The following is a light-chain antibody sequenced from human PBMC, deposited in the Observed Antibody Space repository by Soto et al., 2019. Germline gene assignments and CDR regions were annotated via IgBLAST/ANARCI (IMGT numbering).Light chain of an antibody. CDR2: GNS. CDR3: QSYDSSLSGFLV. J-gene: IGLJ2*01. Sequence: QSVLTQPPSVSGAPGQRVTISCTGSSSNIGAGYDVHWYQQLPGTAPKLLIYGNSNRPSEVPDRFSGSKSGTSASLAITGLQAEDEADYYCQSYDSSLSGFLVFGGGTKLTVL. V-gene: IGLV1-40*01. CDR1: SSNIGAGYD.